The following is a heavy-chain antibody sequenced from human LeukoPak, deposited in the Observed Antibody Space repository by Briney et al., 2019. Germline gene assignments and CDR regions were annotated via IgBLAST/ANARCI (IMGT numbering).Heavy chain of an antibody. V-gene: IGHV3-66*01. CDR1: GFTVSSNY. J-gene: IGHJ4*02. CDR3: ARDRGSGWYDY. CDR2: IYIDGNT. Sequence: GGSLRLSCAASGFTVSSNYMSWVRQAPGKGLEWVSVIYIDGNTYYADPVKGRFTISRDNSKNTLYLQMNSLRAEDTAVYYCARDRGSGWYDYWGQGTLVTVSS. D-gene: IGHD6-19*01.